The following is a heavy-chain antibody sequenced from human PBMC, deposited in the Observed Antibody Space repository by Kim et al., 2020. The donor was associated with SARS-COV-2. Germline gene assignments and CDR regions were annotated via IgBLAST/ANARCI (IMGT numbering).Heavy chain of an antibody. Sequence: SETLSLTCTVSGGSVNRNHYYWTWIRQPPGKGLEWIGDVYYTGSTNYNPSLKSRVTISVDTSNNQFSLRLTSVIAADTAVYYCAREVKYGSGSYSDGMDVWGQGTTVTVSS. V-gene: IGHV4-61*01. D-gene: IGHD3-10*01. CDR3: AREVKYGSGSYSDGMDV. J-gene: IGHJ6*02. CDR1: GGSVNRNHYY. CDR2: VYYTGST.